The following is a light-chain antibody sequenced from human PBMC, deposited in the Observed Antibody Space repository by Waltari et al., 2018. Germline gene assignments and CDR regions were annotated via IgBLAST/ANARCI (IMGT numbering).Light chain of an antibody. CDR2: GAS. CDR3: QQYGETPWT. V-gene: IGKV3-20*01. J-gene: IGKJ1*01. CDR1: ESVPANY. Sequence: EIVLTQSPGTLSLSPGERATLSCRATESVPANYLAWYQQKPGQAPRLLISGASSRATGIPDRFSGRGSGTDFTLTFARLEPEDFAVYYCQQYGETPWTFGQGTKVDLK.